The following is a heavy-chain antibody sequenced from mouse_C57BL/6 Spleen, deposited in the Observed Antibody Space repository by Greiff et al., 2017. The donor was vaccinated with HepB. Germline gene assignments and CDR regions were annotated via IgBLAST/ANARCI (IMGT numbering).Heavy chain of an antibody. V-gene: IGHV5-4*01. CDR2: ISDGGSYT. CDR3: AREAGTGAWFAY. J-gene: IGHJ3*01. D-gene: IGHD4-1*01. Sequence: EVQRVESGGGLVKPGGSLKLSCAASGFTFSSYALSWVRQTPEKRLEWVATISDGGSYTYYPDNVKGRFTISRDNAKNHLYLQMSHLKSEDTAMYYCAREAGTGAWFAYWGQGTLVTVSA. CDR1: GFTFSSYA.